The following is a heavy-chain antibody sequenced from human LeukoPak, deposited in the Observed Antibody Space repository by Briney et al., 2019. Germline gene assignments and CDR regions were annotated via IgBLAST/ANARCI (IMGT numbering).Heavy chain of an antibody. V-gene: IGHV4-59*08. D-gene: IGHD6-13*01. J-gene: IGHJ4*02. CDR1: GGSISSYY. CDR3: ARLTRSSSWRIFDY. Sequence: SETLSLTCTVSGGSISSYYWSWIRQPPGKGLEWIGYIYYSGSTNYNPSLKSRVTISVDTSKNQFSLKLSSVTAADTAVYYCARLTRSSSWRIFDYWGQGTLVTVSS. CDR2: IYYSGST.